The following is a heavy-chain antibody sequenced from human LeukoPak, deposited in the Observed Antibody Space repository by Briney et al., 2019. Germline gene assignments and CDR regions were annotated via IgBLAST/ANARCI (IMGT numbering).Heavy chain of an antibody. J-gene: IGHJ3*02. V-gene: IGHV3-53*01. D-gene: IGHD6-19*01. CDR1: GFTFSSYS. Sequence: GGSLRLSCAASGFTFSSYSMNWVRQAPGKGLEWVSVIYSGGSTYYADSVKGRFTISRDNSKNTLYLQMNSLRAEDTAVYYCARVLAVAEDAFDIWGQGTMVTVSS. CDR3: ARVLAVAEDAFDI. CDR2: IYSGGST.